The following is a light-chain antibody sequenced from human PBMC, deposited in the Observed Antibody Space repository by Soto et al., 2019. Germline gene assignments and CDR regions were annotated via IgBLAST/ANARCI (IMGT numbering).Light chain of an antibody. Sequence: AIRMTQSPSSFSASTGDRVTITCRASQGISSYLAWYQQKPGKAPKLLIYAASTLQSGVPSRFSGSGSGTDFTLTISCLQSEDFATYYCQQYYSYQYTFGQGTKPEIK. CDR2: AAS. CDR1: QGISSY. CDR3: QQYYSYQYT. V-gene: IGKV1-8*01. J-gene: IGKJ2*01.